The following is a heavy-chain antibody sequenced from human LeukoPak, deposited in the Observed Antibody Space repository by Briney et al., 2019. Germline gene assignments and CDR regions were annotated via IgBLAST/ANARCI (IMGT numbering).Heavy chain of an antibody. Sequence: GGSLRLSCAASGFTFSDYYMSWIRQAPGKGLEWVSYISSSGSTIYYADSVKGRFTISRDNAKNSLYLQMNSLRAEDTAVYYCVPWNWNYQAGRSFDYWGQGTLVTVSS. D-gene: IGHD1-7*01. J-gene: IGHJ4*02. CDR1: GFTFSDYY. CDR2: ISSSGSTI. CDR3: VPWNWNYQAGRSFDY. V-gene: IGHV3-11*01.